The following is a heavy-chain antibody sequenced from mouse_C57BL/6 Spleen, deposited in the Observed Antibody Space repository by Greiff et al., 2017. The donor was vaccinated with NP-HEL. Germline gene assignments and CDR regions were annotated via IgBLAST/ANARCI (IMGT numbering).Heavy chain of an antibody. Sequence: VQLQQPGTELVKPGASVKLSCKASGYTFTSYWMHWVKQRPGQGLEWIGNINPSNGGTNYNEKFKSKATLTVDKSSSTAYMQLSSLTSEDYAVYYCARAGRPSYYDGSFAYWGQGTLVTVSA. V-gene: IGHV1-53*01. CDR1: GYTFTSYW. D-gene: IGHD1-1*01. CDR3: ARAGRPSYYDGSFAY. J-gene: IGHJ3*01. CDR2: INPSNGGT.